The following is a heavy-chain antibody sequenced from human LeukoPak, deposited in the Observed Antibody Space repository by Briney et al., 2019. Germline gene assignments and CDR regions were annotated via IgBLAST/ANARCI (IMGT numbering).Heavy chain of an antibody. Sequence: SETLSLTCAVSGYSISSGYYWGWIRQPPGKGLEWIGSIYHSGITYYNPSLESRVTISVDTSKNQFSLKLSSVTAADTAVYYCARLPPYSSSSYYFDYWGQGTLVTVSS. V-gene: IGHV4-38-2*01. CDR2: IYHSGIT. J-gene: IGHJ4*02. D-gene: IGHD6-6*01. CDR3: ARLPPYSSSSYYFDY. CDR1: GYSISSGYY.